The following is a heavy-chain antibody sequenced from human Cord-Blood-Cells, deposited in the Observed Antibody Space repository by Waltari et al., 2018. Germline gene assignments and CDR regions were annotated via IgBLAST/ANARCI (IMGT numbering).Heavy chain of an antibody. CDR1: GYSISSGSY. V-gene: IGHV4-38-2*02. Sequence: QVQLQESGPGLVKPSETLSLTCAVSGYSISSGSYWGWIRQPPGKGLEWIGSIYHSGSTYYNPSLKSRVTISVDTSKNQFSLKLSSVTAADTAVYYCARDGNWGFDYWGQGTLVTVSS. CDR3: ARDGNWGFDY. D-gene: IGHD7-27*01. CDR2: IYHSGST. J-gene: IGHJ4*02.